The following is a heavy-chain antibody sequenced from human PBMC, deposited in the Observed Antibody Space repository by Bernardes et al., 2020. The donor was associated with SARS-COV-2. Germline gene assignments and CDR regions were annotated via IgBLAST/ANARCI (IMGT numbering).Heavy chain of an antibody. D-gene: IGHD2-2*01. CDR1: GFTFGNYA. CDR2: ISTGGETT. J-gene: IGHJ4*02. Sequence: GGSLRLSCGASGFTFGNYAMNWVRQAPGKGLEWVSIISTGGETTYYADSVKGRFTISRDNSKNTLYLQVNSLRAEDTAVYYCAKGLGGTVPTSRYSDYWGQGTLVTVSS. CDR3: AKGLGGTVPTSRYSDY. V-gene: IGHV3-23*01.